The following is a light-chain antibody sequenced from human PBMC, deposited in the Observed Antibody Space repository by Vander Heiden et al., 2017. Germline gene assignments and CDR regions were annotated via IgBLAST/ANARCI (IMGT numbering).Light chain of an antibody. CDR3: CSYAGSSFYV. CDR1: SSDVGSYNL. Sequence: QPALTQPASVAGSPAQSITISCTGTSSDVGSYNLVSWYQQHPGKAPKLMIYEGSKRPSGVSNRFSGSKSGNTDSLTISGLQAEDEADYYCCSYAGSSFYVFGTGTKVTVL. V-gene: IGLV2-23*01. CDR2: EGS. J-gene: IGLJ1*01.